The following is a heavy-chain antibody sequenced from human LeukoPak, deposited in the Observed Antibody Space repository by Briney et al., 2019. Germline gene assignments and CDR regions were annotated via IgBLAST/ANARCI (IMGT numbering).Heavy chain of an antibody. CDR3: AGGVTIVRGTSKHFDY. CDR2: VYTSGST. Sequence: SETLSLTCTVSGGSISSGSYYWRWLRQPAGKGLEWIGRVYTSGSTNYNPSLKTRFPITVDTSKNQFSLKLSSVTAADTAVYYCAGGVTIVRGTSKHFDYWGQGTLVTVSS. J-gene: IGHJ4*02. V-gene: IGHV4-61*02. D-gene: IGHD3-10*01. CDR1: GGSISSGSYY.